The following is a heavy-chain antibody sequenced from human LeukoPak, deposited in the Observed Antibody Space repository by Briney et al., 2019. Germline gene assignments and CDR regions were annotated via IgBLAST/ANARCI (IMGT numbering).Heavy chain of an antibody. CDR2: INPNSGDT. CDR3: ARGERGYSGYDESSY. J-gene: IGHJ4*02. CDR1: GYTFTDYY. V-gene: IGHV1-2*02. Sequence: ASVKVSCQASGYTFTDYYLHWVRQPPGQGLEWMGWINPNSGDTDYAQKFQGRVTMTRDTSISTAYMELSRLRYDDTAVYYCARGERGYSGYDESSYWGQGTLVTVSS. D-gene: IGHD5-12*01.